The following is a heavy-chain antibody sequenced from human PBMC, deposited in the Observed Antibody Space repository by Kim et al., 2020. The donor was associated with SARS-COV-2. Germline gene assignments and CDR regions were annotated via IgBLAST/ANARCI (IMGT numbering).Heavy chain of an antibody. CDR1: GFSFSTYG. J-gene: IGHJ4*02. D-gene: IGHD3-3*01. CDR2: IKQDGSEK. V-gene: IGHV3-7*01. Sequence: GGSLRLSCVVSGFSFSTYGMGWVRQAPGKGREWVANIKQDGSEKYYVDSVKGRLTISRDNAKSSLYLQMNSLTVEDTAVYYCARDLGVDRFDHWGQGTLVTVSP. CDR3: ARDLGVDRFDH.